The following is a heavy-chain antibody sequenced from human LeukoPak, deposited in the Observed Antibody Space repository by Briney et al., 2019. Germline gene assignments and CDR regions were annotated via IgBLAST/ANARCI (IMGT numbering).Heavy chain of an antibody. V-gene: IGHV3-23*01. J-gene: IGHJ4*02. Sequence: PGGSLRLSCAASGFTFSSYGMSWVRQAPGKGLEWVSAISGSGGSTYYADSVKGRFTISRDNSKNTLYLQMNSLRAEDTAVYYCAKDHLILAGIAVAGTQPGDWGQGTLVTVSS. D-gene: IGHD6-19*01. CDR1: GFTFSSYG. CDR3: AKDHLILAGIAVAGTQPGD. CDR2: ISGSGGST.